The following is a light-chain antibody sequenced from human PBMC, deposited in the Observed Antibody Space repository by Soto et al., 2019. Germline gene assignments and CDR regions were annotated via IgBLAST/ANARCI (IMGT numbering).Light chain of an antibody. CDR1: SSNIGKNY. Sequence: QSVLTQPPSVSAAPGQKVTISCSGSSSNIGKNYVSWYQQLPGTAPKLLIYDNNKRPSGIPDRFSGSKSGTSDTLGITGLQTGDEADYYCGTWDSSLSAGVFGGGTKLTVL. J-gene: IGLJ2*01. V-gene: IGLV1-51*01. CDR2: DNN. CDR3: GTWDSSLSAGV.